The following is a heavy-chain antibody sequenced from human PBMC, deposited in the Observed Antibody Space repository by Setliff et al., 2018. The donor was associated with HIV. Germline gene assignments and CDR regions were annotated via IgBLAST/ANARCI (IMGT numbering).Heavy chain of an antibody. Sequence: TLSLTCAVSGGSISSSNWWRWVRQPPGKGLEWIGEIYHSGSTNYNASLKSRVTISVDKSKNQFSLKLSSVTAADTAVYYCASSNNFWSGLDYWGQGTLVTVSS. CDR3: ASSNNFWSGLDY. J-gene: IGHJ4*02. V-gene: IGHV4-4*02. CDR2: IYHSGST. CDR1: GGSISSSNW. D-gene: IGHD3-3*01.